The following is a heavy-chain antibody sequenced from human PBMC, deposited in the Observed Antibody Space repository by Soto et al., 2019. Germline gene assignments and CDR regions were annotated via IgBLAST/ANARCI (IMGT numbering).Heavy chain of an antibody. CDR1: GFTFTSYW. D-gene: IGHD2-2*01. Sequence: PGESLKISCXASGFTFTSYWIAWVRQMPGKGLEWMGILYPGDSDTSYSPSFQGQVTISADKSINTVYLQWSSLKASDTAMYYCAKHEGYCSSTTCYNFDYWGQGTLVTVSS. CDR2: LYPGDSDT. CDR3: AKHEGYCSSTTCYNFDY. J-gene: IGHJ4*02. V-gene: IGHV5-51*01.